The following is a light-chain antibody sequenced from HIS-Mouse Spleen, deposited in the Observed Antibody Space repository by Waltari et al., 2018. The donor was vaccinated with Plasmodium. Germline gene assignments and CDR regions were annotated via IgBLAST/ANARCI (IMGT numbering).Light chain of an antibody. CDR1: QSVSSSY. V-gene: IGKV3-20*01. CDR2: GAS. CDR3: QRYGSSPYT. Sequence: EIVLTQSPGTLSLSPGERATLSCRASQSVSSSYLAWYQQKPGQAPRLLIYGASSRATGIPDRFSGSGSGTDFTLTISRLEPEDFAVYYCQRYGSSPYTFGQGPSWRSN. J-gene: IGKJ2*01.